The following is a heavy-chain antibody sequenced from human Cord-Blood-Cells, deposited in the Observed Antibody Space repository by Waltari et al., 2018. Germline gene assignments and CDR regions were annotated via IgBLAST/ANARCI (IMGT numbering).Heavy chain of an antibody. D-gene: IGHD1-26*01. CDR1: GGSFSGYY. Sequence: QVQLQQWGAGPLKPSETLSRTCAVYGGSFSGYYWSWIRQPPGKGLEWIGEINHSGSTNYNPSLKSRVTISVDTSKNQFSLKLSSVTAADTAVYYCARGSEWELLRGYYFDYWGQGTLVTVSS. CDR3: ARGSEWELLRGYYFDY. J-gene: IGHJ4*02. CDR2: INHSGST. V-gene: IGHV4-34*01.